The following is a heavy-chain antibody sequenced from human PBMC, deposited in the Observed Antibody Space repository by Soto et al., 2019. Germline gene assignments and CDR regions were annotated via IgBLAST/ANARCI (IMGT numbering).Heavy chain of an antibody. Sequence: SETLSLTCTVSGGSISSYYWSWIRQPPGKGLEWIGYIYYSGSTNYNPSLKSRVTISVDTSKNQFSLKLSSVTAADTAVYYCASSSIAARGWFDPWGQGTLVTVSS. CDR3: ASSSIAARGWFDP. CDR1: GGSISSYY. D-gene: IGHD6-6*01. CDR2: IYYSGST. J-gene: IGHJ5*02. V-gene: IGHV4-59*08.